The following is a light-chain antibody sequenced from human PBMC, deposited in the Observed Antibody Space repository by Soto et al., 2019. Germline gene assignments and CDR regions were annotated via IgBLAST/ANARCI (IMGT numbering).Light chain of an antibody. CDR1: QSVLYSSNNKNY. V-gene: IGKV4-1*01. Sequence: DIVMTQSPDSLAVSLGERATINCKSSQSVLYSSNNKNYLAWYQQKPGQPPKALIYWASTRESGVPDRFSDSGSGTDFTLTISSLQAEDVAVYYCQQYYTTPWTFGQGTKVDIK. J-gene: IGKJ1*01. CDR3: QQYYTTPWT. CDR2: WAS.